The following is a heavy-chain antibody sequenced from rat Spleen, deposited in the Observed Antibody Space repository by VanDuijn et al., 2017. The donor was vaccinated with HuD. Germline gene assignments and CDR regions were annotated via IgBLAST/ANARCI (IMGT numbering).Heavy chain of an antibody. Sequence: EVQLVESDGGLVQPGRSLKLSCAASGFTFTNYDMAWVRQAPTKGLEWIASISTGGTNTYYRGSVKGRFTISRDNAKSTLYLQMDSLRSEDTATYYCARLRGVMDAWGQGASVTVSS. CDR1: GFTFTNYD. D-gene: IGHD4-3*01. J-gene: IGHJ4*01. V-gene: IGHV5S23*01. CDR2: ISTGGTNT. CDR3: ARLRGVMDA.